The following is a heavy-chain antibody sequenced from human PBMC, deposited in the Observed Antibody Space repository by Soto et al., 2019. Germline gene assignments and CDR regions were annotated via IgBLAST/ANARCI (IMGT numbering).Heavy chain of an antibody. Sequence: LSLTCAVSGFSISSVYYWGWIRQPPGKGLEWIGSIYHSGSTYYNPSLKSRVTISVDTSKNQFSLKLSSVTAADTAVYYCARVAVLWFGELLSPFDYWGQGTLVTVSS. CDR3: ARVAVLWFGELLSPFDY. V-gene: IGHV4-38-2*01. D-gene: IGHD3-10*01. J-gene: IGHJ4*02. CDR2: IYHSGST. CDR1: GFSISSVYY.